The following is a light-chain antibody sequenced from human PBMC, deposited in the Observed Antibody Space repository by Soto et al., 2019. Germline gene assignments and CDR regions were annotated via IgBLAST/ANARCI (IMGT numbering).Light chain of an antibody. CDR2: SNT. Sequence: QSVLTQPPSASGTPGQRVTISCSGRSSNIGSNSANWYQQLPGTAPKLLIYSNTQWPSGIPHRFSGSKSGTAASLAISGLQSEDEADYYCAAWEDSLNGYVCGTGTKLTVL. CDR3: AAWEDSLNGYV. J-gene: IGLJ1*01. CDR1: SSNIGSNS. V-gene: IGLV1-44*01.